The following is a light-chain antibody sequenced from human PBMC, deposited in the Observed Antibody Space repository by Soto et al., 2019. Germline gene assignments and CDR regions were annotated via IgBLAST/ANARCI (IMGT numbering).Light chain of an antibody. V-gene: IGKV1-9*01. CDR2: AAS. Sequence: DIQLTQSPSFLSASVGDRVTITCRASQGISSYLACYQQKPGKAPKLLIYAASTLQSGVPSSFSGSGSGTDFTLTISSLQPEDFATYYCQQLNSYSLTFGGGTKVEIK. CDR3: QQLNSYSLT. CDR1: QGISSY. J-gene: IGKJ4*01.